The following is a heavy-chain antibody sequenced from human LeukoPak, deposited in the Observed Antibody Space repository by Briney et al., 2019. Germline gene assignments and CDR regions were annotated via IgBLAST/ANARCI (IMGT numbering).Heavy chain of an antibody. V-gene: IGHV3-33*01. Sequence: PGESLRLSCPASGFNFNTYGMHWVSQTQGKGMEWEGVIWHDGSDDYYADSVKGRFTISRDNSKSLVYLQMDSLSDEDTAVYYCAGEVVRDVSGVDYTWLDPWGQGTLVFV. CDR3: AGEVVRDVSGVDYTWLDP. CDR1: GFNFNTYG. D-gene: IGHD2-8*01. CDR2: IWHDGSDD. J-gene: IGHJ5*02.